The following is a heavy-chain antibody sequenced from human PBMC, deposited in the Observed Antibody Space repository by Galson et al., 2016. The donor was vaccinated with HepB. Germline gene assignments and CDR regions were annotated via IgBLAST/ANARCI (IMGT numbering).Heavy chain of an antibody. J-gene: IGHJ4*02. Sequence: SLRLSCAASGFTFSNYGMHWVRQAPGKGLEWVAADSMDGRRKFYADSARGRFTISRDNSNNMLVLQMDSLRPDDTAVYYCAKRHEYCPPVGCSVDYWGQGTLVSVSS. V-gene: IGHV3-30*18. CDR1: GFTFSNYG. CDR3: AKRHEYCPPVGCSVDY. CDR2: DSMDGRRK. D-gene: IGHD2/OR15-2a*01.